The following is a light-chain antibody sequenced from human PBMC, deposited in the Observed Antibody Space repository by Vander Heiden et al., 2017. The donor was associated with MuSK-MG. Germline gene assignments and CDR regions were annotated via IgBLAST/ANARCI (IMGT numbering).Light chain of an antibody. CDR2: ANN. CDR3: QSYDSGRSGYV. V-gene: IGLV1-40*01. Sequence: QSVLTQPPSMSGAPGQRVTISCTGSSSNIGAGYTVHWYQQLPGTAPKLLIYANNNRPSGVPDRFSGSKSGTSASLATTGLQAEDEADYYCQSYDSGRSGYVFGTGTTVTVL. CDR1: SSNIGAGYT. J-gene: IGLJ1*01.